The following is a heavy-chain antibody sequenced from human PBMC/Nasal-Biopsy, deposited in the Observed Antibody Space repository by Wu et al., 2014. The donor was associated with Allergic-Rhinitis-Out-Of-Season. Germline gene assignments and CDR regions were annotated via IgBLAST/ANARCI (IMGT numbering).Heavy chain of an antibody. V-gene: IGHV3-7*03. D-gene: IGHD1-26*01. Sequence: AASGFTFSTYWMSWVRQAPGKGLEWVANINQDGSETHYVDSVKGRFTISRDNAKTSLYLQMISLRAEDTAFYYCARDKLLGPTLLDYWGQGTLVAVSS. CDR2: INQDGSET. CDR1: GFTFSTYW. CDR3: ARDKLLGPTLLDY. J-gene: IGHJ4*02.